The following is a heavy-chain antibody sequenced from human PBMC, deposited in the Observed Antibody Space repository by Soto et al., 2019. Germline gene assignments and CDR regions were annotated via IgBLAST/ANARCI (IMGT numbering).Heavy chain of an antibody. V-gene: IGHV1-18*01. D-gene: IGHD3-10*01. Sequence: QVQLVQSGAEVKKPGASVKVSCKASGYTFTSYGISWVRQAPGQGLEWMGWISAYNGNTNYAQKLQGRVTMTTDTSTSTAYMELRSLRSDDTAVYCCAREYSGSGSYPTDYYYGMDVWGQGTTVTVSS. J-gene: IGHJ6*02. CDR2: ISAYNGNT. CDR1: GYTFTSYG. CDR3: AREYSGSGSYPTDYYYGMDV.